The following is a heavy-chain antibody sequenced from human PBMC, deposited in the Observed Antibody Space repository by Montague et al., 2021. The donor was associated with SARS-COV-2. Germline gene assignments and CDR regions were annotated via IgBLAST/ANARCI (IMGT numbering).Heavy chain of an antibody. CDR1: GGSISSNNYY. D-gene: IGHD5-12*01. J-gene: IGHJ3*02. CDR2: IYDSGST. CDR3: ARRGRKLLPVATTIGGLDI. Sequence: SKTLSLTCTVSGGSISSNNYYWDWIRQPPGKGLEWIGSIYDSGSTYYNPSLKSRVTISVDTSKNHFSLKLNSVTAADTAVYYCARRGRKLLPVATTIGGLDIWGRGTMVTVSS. V-gene: IGHV4-39*02.